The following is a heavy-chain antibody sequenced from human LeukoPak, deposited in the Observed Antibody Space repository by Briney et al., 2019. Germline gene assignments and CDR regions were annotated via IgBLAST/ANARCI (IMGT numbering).Heavy chain of an antibody. D-gene: IGHD6-13*01. CDR3: AKDSGYSSSWYDFDY. Sequence: PGRSLRLSCAASGFTFSSYGMHWVRQAPGKGLEWVSAISGSGGSTYYADSVKGRFTMSRDNSKNTLYLQMSSLRAEDTAVYYCAKDSGYSSSWYDFDYWGQGTLVTVSS. V-gene: IGHV3-23*01. CDR2: ISGSGGST. J-gene: IGHJ4*02. CDR1: GFTFSSYG.